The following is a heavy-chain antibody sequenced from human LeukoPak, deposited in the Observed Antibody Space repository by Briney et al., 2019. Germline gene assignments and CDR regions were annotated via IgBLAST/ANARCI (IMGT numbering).Heavy chain of an antibody. D-gene: IGHD2-2*01. J-gene: IGHJ4*02. CDR3: ARHTGYCSSTSCYAGIVDH. CDR2: SYHSRST. Sequence: TSETLSPTCTVSGYTISSSSYYWGWLRQRPGKGLEWNGSSYHSRSTYYNPSIKSRVTFAVDTSRSQFSLRLSSVTATDTTVYYCARHTGYCSSTSCYAGIVDHWGQGTLVTVSS. V-gene: IGHV4-39*01. CDR1: GYTISSSSYY.